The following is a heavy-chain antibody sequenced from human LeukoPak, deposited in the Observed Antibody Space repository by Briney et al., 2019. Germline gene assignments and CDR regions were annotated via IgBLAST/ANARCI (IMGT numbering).Heavy chain of an antibody. V-gene: IGHV4-38-2*01. CDR1: GYAISSGYY. CDR3: ARHGSGRSAAIWYFDY. D-gene: IGHD2-2*02. J-gene: IGHJ4*02. CDR2: IYHSGST. Sequence: PSETLSLTCAVSGYAISSGYYWGWIRQPPGKGLEWIGSIYHSGSTYYSPSLKSRVTISVDTSKNQFSLKLSSVTAADTAVYYCARHGSGRSAAIWYFDYWGQGTLVTVSS.